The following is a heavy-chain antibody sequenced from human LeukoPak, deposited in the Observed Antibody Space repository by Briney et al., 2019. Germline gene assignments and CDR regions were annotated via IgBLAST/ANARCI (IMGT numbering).Heavy chain of an antibody. CDR2: ISGSGGST. D-gene: IGHD6-19*01. J-gene: IGHJ3*02. Sequence: GGTLRLSCAASGFTFSSYGMSWVRQAPGKGLEWVSAISGSGGSTYYADSVKGRFTISRDNSKNTLYLQMNSLRAEDTAVYYCAKDTGAVAGTVGFYAFDIGGQGTMVTVSS. V-gene: IGHV3-23*01. CDR3: AKDTGAVAGTVGFYAFDI. CDR1: GFTFSSYG.